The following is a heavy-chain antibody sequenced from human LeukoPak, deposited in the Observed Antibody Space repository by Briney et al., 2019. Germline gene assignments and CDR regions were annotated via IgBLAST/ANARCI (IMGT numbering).Heavy chain of an antibody. CDR2: INHSGST. D-gene: IGHD3-22*01. CDR3: ARINTMIVTGLPAFDI. CDR1: GGSFSGYY. Sequence: PSETLSLTCAVYGGSFSGYYWSWIRQPPGKGLEWIGEINHSGSTNHNPSLKSRVTISVDTSKNQFSLKLSSVTAADTAVYYCARINTMIVTGLPAFDIWGQGTMVTVSS. J-gene: IGHJ3*02. V-gene: IGHV4-34*01.